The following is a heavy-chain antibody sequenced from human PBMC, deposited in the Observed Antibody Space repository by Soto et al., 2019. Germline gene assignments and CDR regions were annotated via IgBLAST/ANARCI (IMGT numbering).Heavy chain of an antibody. Sequence: QVQLVQSGAEVKRPGSSVKVSCKASGDTFGRNAIHWVRQAPGQGLEWMGGIIPMFPTTNYAQKFKGRLTIYAEKSTGTAYMEMTSLRSEDTAVYYCTKDGDSADYGYWGQGTLVTVSS. J-gene: IGHJ4*02. CDR3: TKDGDSADYGY. CDR2: IIPMFPTT. D-gene: IGHD2-21*01. V-gene: IGHV1-69*06. CDR1: GDTFGRNA.